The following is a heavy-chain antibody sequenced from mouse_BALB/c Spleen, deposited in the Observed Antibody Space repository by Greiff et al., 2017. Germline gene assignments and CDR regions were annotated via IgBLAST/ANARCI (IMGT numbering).Heavy chain of an antibody. Sequence: QVQLKESGPGLVAPSQSLSITCTVSGFSLTGYGVNWVRQPPGKGLEWLGMIWGDGSTDYNSALKSRLSISKDNSKSQVFLKMNSLQTDDTARYYCARAYYRYGNAMDYWGQGTSVTVSS. D-gene: IGHD2-14*01. CDR2: IWGDGST. CDR3: ARAYYRYGNAMDY. CDR1: GFSLTGYG. V-gene: IGHV2-6-7*01. J-gene: IGHJ4*01.